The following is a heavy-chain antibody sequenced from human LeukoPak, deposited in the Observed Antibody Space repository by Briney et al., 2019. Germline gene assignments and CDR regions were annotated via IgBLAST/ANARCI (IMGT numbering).Heavy chain of an antibody. CDR3: AKGGFGVVMEVDY. CDR1: GFTFDDYA. V-gene: IGHV3-9*01. J-gene: IGHJ4*02. Sequence: RAGGSLRLSCAASGFTFDDYAMHWVRQAPGKGLEWVSGISWNSGSIGYADSVKGRFTISRDNAKNSLYLQMNSLRAEDTALYYCAKGGFGVVMEVDYWGQGTLVTVSS. D-gene: IGHD3-3*01. CDR2: ISWNSGSI.